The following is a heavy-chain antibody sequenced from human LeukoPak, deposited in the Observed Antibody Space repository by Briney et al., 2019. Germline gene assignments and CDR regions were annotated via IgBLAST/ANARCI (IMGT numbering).Heavy chain of an antibody. CDR2: IYPADDT. D-gene: IGHD5-12*01. Sequence: GAALLISCQGSGYIFTSYWIGGVRPRRGKGLEWMGIIYPADDTRYSQSFQGQVTISADKSISTAYLQWSSLKASDTAMYYCARANGVGGYVFYWGQGTLVTVSS. V-gene: IGHV5-51*01. J-gene: IGHJ4*02. CDR3: ARANGVGGYVFY. CDR1: GYIFTSYW.